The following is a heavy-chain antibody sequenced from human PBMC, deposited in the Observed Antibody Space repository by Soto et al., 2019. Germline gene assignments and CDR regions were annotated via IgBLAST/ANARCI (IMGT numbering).Heavy chain of an antibody. D-gene: IGHD4-17*01. CDR1: GFTFSSYS. J-gene: IGHJ5*02. V-gene: IGHV3-48*02. Sequence: GALRLSCAASGFTFSSYSMNWVRQAPGKGLEWVSYISSSSTIYYADSVKGRFTISRDNAKNSLYLQMNSLRDEDTAVYYCARDPDYGLNWFDPWGQGTLVTVSS. CDR2: ISSSSTI. CDR3: ARDPDYGLNWFDP.